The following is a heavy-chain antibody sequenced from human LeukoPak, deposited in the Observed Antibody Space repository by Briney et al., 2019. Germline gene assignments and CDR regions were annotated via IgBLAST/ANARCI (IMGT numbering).Heavy chain of an antibody. CDR1: GGTFSSYA. Sequence: ASVKVSCKASGGTFSSYAISWVRQAPGQGLEWMGGIIPIFGTANYAQKFQGRVTITADESTSTAYMELSSPRSEDTAVYYCARNGYSSGWDYYYFDYWGQGTLVTVSS. D-gene: IGHD6-19*01. V-gene: IGHV1-69*13. J-gene: IGHJ4*02. CDR2: IIPIFGTA. CDR3: ARNGYSSGWDYYYFDY.